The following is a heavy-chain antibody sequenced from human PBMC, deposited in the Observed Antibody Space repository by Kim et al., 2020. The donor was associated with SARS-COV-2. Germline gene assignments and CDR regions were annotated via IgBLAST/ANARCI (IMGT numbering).Heavy chain of an antibody. D-gene: IGHD5-12*01. CDR3: AALRPLTRDF. CDR1: EFIFGSYA. V-gene: IGHV3-23*03. Sequence: GGSLRLSCAASEFIFGSYAVSWVRQAPGKGLEWVSVFYSGGSSTYYADSVKGRFTISRDNSKNTLYLQMKSLRVEDTAVYYCAALRPLTRDFWGQGTLVTVSS. J-gene: IGHJ4*02. CDR2: FYSGGSST.